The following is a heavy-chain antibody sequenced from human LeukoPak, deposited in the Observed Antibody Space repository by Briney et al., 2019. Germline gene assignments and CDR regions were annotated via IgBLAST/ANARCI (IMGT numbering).Heavy chain of an antibody. Sequence: GGSLRLSCAASGFTFSSYAMSWVRQAPGKGLEWVSAISGSGGSTYYADSVKGRFTISRDNSKNTLYLQINSLRAEDTAVYYCAKDIHYYDSSGHDYWGQGTLVTVSS. CDR2: ISGSGGST. D-gene: IGHD3-22*01. CDR1: GFTFSSYA. CDR3: AKDIHYYDSSGHDY. J-gene: IGHJ4*02. V-gene: IGHV3-23*01.